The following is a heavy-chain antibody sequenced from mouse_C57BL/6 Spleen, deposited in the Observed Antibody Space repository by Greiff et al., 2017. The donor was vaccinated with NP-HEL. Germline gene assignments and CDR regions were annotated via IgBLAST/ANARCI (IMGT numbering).Heavy chain of an antibody. D-gene: IGHD2-4*01. CDR3: ARLDDYDDAMDY. J-gene: IGHJ4*01. CDR2: IHPNSGST. CDR1: GYTFTSYW. V-gene: IGHV1-64*01. Sequence: VQLQQSGAELVKPGASVKLSCKASGYTFTSYWMHWVKQRPGQGLEWIGMIHPNSGSTNYNEKFKSKATLTVDKSSSTAYMQLSSLKSEDSAVYYCARLDDYDDAMDYWGQGTSVTVSS.